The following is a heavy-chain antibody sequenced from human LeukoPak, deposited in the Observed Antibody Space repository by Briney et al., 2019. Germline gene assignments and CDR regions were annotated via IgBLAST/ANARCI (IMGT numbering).Heavy chain of an antibody. V-gene: IGHV4-39*01. CDR3: ARHVYCSSLSCPFFNY. D-gene: IGHD2-2*01. CDR1: GGSISSSYYS. CDR2: FSYSRST. J-gene: IGHJ4*02. Sequence: PSETLSLNCTVSGGSISSSYYSWGWIRQPPGKGLEWIGSFSYSRSTYYNPSLRSRVTISVDTSKNHFSLNLSSVTAADTSVYYCARHVYCSSLSCPFFNYWGQGSLVTVSS.